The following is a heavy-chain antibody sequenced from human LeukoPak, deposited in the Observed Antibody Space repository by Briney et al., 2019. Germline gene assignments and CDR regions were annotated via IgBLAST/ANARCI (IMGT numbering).Heavy chain of an antibody. V-gene: IGHV5-51*01. CDR1: GYSFTSYW. Sequence: GESLKISCKGSGYSFTSYWIGWVRQLPGKGLEWMGIIYPGDSDTRYSPSFQDQVTISADKSISTAYLQWSSLKASDTAMYYCAVHCSGGSCYGDNWFDPWGQGTLVTVSS. J-gene: IGHJ5*02. CDR2: IYPGDSDT. D-gene: IGHD2-15*01. CDR3: AVHCSGGSCYGDNWFDP.